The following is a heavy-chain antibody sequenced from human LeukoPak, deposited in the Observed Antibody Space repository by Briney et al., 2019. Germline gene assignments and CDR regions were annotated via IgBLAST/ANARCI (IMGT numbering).Heavy chain of an antibody. V-gene: IGHV1-2*02. Sequence: ASVNVSCKASGYTFTAYYMHWVRQAPGLGLEWMGWINPKRGDTKYGQNFQGRVTMTRDTSISTVYMDLSSLRSDDTAVYYCARDDGAADDNAFDIWGQGTMVTVSS. CDR1: GYTFTAYY. J-gene: IGHJ3*02. D-gene: IGHD2-15*01. CDR2: INPKRGDT. CDR3: ARDDGAADDNAFDI.